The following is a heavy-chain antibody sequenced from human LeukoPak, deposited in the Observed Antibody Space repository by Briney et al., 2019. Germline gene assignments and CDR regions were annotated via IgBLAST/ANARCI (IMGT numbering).Heavy chain of an antibody. CDR3: ARDQGAVAGTWAYYYGMDV. D-gene: IGHD6-19*01. CDR2: IKEDGSEQ. CDR1: GFIFNNYW. Sequence: GGSLRLSCEASGFIFNNYWMSWVRQTPGEGLEWVANIKEDGSEQYYVDSVKGRFTITRDNAKNLLYLQVNSLRAEDTAVYYCARDQGAVAGTWAYYYGMDVWGQGTTVTVSS. J-gene: IGHJ6*02. V-gene: IGHV3-7*03.